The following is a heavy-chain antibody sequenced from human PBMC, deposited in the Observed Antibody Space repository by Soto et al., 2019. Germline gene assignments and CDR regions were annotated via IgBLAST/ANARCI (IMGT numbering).Heavy chain of an antibody. CDR2: IYYNGIT. J-gene: IGHJ5*02. Sequence: QVSLQESGPGLVKPSQTLSLTCFVSGDSITNGDYDWSWIRQPPGKDLEWIAYIYYNGITHYNPSLKSRVTISLDPSKTHFSLKMTSVTDADTAVYSCARGIQEGFDPWGQGTLVTVS. V-gene: IGHV4-30-4*01. CDR3: ARGIQEGFDP. D-gene: IGHD5-18*01. CDR1: GDSITNGDYD.